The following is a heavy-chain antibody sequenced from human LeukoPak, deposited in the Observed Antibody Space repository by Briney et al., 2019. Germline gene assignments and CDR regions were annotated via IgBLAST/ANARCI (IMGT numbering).Heavy chain of an antibody. D-gene: IGHD2-2*01. CDR3: ARDRGDLISATYYDILDY. CDR1: GFTFNNYW. CDR2: IHDVTAEK. V-gene: IGHV3-7*01. J-gene: IGHJ4*02. Sequence: PGGSLRLSCAASGFTFNNYWMTWVRQAPGKGLEWVANIHDVTAEKNHAESMKGRFTISRNNGKASLYLEMNSLRAEDTAVYYCARDRGDLISATYYDILDYWGQGILVTVSS.